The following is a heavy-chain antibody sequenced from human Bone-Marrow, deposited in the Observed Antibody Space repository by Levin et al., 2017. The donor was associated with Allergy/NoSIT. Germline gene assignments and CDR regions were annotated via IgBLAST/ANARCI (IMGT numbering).Heavy chain of an antibody. J-gene: IGHJ4*02. Sequence: SCTASGFRISSHAMSWVRQAPGKGLEWVSAITSDAVATYYADSVKGRFSVSRDNSKNTLSLQMNSLRAEDTALYYCAIAGTSSPNFDYWGQGTLVTVSS. CDR3: AIAGTSSPNFDY. V-gene: IGHV3-23*01. CDR2: ITSDAVAT. CDR1: GFRISSHA.